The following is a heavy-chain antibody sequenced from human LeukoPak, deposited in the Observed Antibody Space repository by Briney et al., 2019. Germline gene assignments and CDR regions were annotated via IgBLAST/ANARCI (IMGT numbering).Heavy chain of an antibody. CDR3: AKGRGFENYYYYGMDV. V-gene: IGHV3-9*01. J-gene: IGHJ6*02. Sequence: GRSLRLSCAASGSTFDDCAMHWVRQVPGKGLEWASGIRWDSDYKGYADSVKGRFTISRDNTKNSLYLQMNSLRVEDTALYFCAKGRGFENYYYYGMDVWGQGTTVTVSS. CDR2: IRWDSDYK. CDR1: GSTFDDCA. D-gene: IGHD3-10*01.